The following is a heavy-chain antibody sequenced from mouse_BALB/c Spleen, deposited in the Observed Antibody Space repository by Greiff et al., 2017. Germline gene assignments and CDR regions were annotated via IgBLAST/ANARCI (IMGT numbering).Heavy chain of an antibody. Sequence: QVQLKESGPGLVQPSQSLSITCTVSGFSLTSYGVHWVRQSPGKGLEWLGVIWSGGSTDYNAAFISRLSISKDNSKSQVFFKMNSLQANDTAIYYCARGGDGYYYYFDYWGQGTTLTVSS. CDR1: GFSLTSYG. J-gene: IGHJ2*01. CDR3: ARGGDGYYYYFDY. D-gene: IGHD2-3*01. CDR2: IWSGGST. V-gene: IGHV2-2*02.